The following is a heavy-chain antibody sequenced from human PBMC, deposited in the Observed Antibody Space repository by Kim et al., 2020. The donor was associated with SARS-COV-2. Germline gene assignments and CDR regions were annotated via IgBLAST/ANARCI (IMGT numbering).Heavy chain of an antibody. J-gene: IGHJ4*02. Sequence: AVSVKSRITINPDTSKNQFSLQLNSVTPEDTAVYYCARASQNDYGVKFDYWGQGTLVTVSS. V-gene: IGHV6-1*01. D-gene: IGHD4-17*01. CDR3: ARASQNDYGVKFDY.